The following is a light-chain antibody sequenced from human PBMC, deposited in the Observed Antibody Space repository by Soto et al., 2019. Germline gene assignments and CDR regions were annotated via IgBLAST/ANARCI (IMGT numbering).Light chain of an antibody. Sequence: EIVMTQSTATLSVSPGERATLSCRASQSVSSDLAWYQQKPGQAPRLLTYGASTRATGIPARFSGSGSGTEFTLTISSLQSEDFAVYYCQQYNKWPWTFGQGTKVDIK. CDR1: QSVSSD. CDR2: GAS. J-gene: IGKJ1*01. V-gene: IGKV3-15*01. CDR3: QQYNKWPWT.